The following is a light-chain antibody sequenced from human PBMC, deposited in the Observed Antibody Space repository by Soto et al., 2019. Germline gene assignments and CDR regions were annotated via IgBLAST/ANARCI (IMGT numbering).Light chain of an antibody. Sequence: EIVLTQSPGTLSLSPGERATLSCRASQSVNSNSLAWYRQKPGQAPWLLIYAASSRATVIPDRFSGSGSGTDFTITINRLEPEDFAVYYCQQYGSSPWTFGQGTKVALK. J-gene: IGKJ1*01. V-gene: IGKV3-20*01. CDR3: QQYGSSPWT. CDR2: AAS. CDR1: QSVNSNS.